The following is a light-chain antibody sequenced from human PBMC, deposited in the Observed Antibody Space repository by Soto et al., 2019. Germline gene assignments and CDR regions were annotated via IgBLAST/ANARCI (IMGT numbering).Light chain of an antibody. Sequence: QSVLTQPASVSGSPGQSITISCTGTSSDVGGYNYVSWYQQYPGKAPKLMIYDVTNRPSGVSNRFSGSKSGNTASLTISGLQAEDEADHYCGSYRISTAVFGTGTKVTVL. CDR2: DVT. CDR3: GSYRISTAV. CDR1: SSDVGGYNY. J-gene: IGLJ1*01. V-gene: IGLV2-14*01.